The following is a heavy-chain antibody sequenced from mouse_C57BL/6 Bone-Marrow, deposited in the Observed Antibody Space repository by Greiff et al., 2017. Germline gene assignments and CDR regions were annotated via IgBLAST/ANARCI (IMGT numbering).Heavy chain of an antibody. CDR3: ARDASFTTVVAPRDY. CDR2: SRNKANDYPT. Sequence: EVHLVESGGGLVQSGRSLRLSCATSGFTFSDFYMEWVRQAPGKGLEWIAASRNKANDYPTEYSASVKGRFIVSRDISQSILYLRMKALRAEDTAIDCCARDASFTTVVAPRDYWGKGTTLTVSS. CDR1: GFTFSDFY. J-gene: IGHJ2*01. V-gene: IGHV7-1*01. D-gene: IGHD1-1*01.